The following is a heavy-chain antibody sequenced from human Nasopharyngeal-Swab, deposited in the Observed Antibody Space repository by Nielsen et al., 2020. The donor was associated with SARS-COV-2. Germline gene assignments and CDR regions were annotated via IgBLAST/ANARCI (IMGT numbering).Heavy chain of an antibody. CDR3: AKDHFYDSGTYDRLYFDF. J-gene: IGHJ4*02. V-gene: IGHV3-74*01. CDR2: INSDGSST. D-gene: IGHD3-10*01. Sequence: WIRQPPGKGLVWVSRINSDGSSTSYADSVKGRFTISRDNAKNTLYLQMDSLRADDTAVYYCAKDHFYDSGTYDRLYFDFWGQGTLVTVSS.